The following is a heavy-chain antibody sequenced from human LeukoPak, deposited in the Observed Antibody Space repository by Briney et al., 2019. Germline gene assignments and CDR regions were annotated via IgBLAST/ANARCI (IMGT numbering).Heavy chain of an antibody. V-gene: IGHV3-30*04. CDR1: GFTFSSYA. CDR2: ISYDGSNK. Sequence: GGSLRLSCAASGFTFSSYAMHWVRQAPGKGLEWVAVISYDGSNKYYADSVKGRFTISRDNSKNTLYLEMNSLRIEDTAVYYCASEEVVVAADQYWGQGTLVTVSS. CDR3: ASEEVVVAADQY. J-gene: IGHJ4*02. D-gene: IGHD2-15*01.